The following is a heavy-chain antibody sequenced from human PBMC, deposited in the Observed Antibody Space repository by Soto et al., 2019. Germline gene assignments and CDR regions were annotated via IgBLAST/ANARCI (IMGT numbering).Heavy chain of an antibody. V-gene: IGHV3-33*01. Sequence: GGSLRLSCAASGFTFSSYGMHWVRQAPGKGLEWVAVIWYDGSNKYYADSVKGRLTISRDNSKNTLYLQMNSLRAEDTAVYYCARDHRYSSGWYGPYYYYGMDVWGQGTTVTAP. D-gene: IGHD6-19*01. J-gene: IGHJ6*02. CDR1: GFTFSSYG. CDR3: ARDHRYSSGWYGPYYYYGMDV. CDR2: IWYDGSNK.